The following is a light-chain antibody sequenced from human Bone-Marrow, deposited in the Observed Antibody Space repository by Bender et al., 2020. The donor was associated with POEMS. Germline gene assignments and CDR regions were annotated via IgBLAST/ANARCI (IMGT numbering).Light chain of an antibody. CDR2: DVS. J-gene: IGLJ2*01. CDR1: SNDIGNYNY. CDR3: SSYTTSTTII. Sequence: QSALTQPASVSGSPGQSITISCTGTSNDIGNYNYVSWYQQHPGKAPKLMIYDVSLRPSGVSNRFSGSKSGNTASLTISGLQTGDEADYYCSSYTTSTTIIFGGGTKLTVL. V-gene: IGLV2-14*03.